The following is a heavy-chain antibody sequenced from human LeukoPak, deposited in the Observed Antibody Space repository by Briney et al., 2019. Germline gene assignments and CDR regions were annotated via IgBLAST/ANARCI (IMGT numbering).Heavy chain of an antibody. Sequence: PGGSLRLYCAASGFTFSNAYMSWVRQAPGKGLEWVGRIKSKSDGGTTDYAVPVKGRFTMSRDDSRNTLYLQMNSLKPEDTAVYYCTTDAGYSSRWYNYWGQGTLVTVSS. J-gene: IGHJ4*02. D-gene: IGHD6-13*01. CDR1: GFTFSNAY. CDR3: TTDAGYSSRWYNY. V-gene: IGHV3-15*01. CDR2: IKSKSDGGTT.